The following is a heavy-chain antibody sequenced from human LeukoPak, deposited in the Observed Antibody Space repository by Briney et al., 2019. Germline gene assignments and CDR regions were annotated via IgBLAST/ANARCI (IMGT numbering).Heavy chain of an antibody. CDR1: GFTFSNYA. CDR2: IRCDGSNM. V-gene: IGHV3-30*02. CDR3: ARDGASGWSYYFDY. Sequence: GGSLRLSCAASGFTFSNYAMHWVRQAPGKGLEWVALIRCDGSNMFYSDSVKGRFTVSRDNSKNTLYLQMNSLRAEDTAVYYCARDGASGWSYYFDYWGQGTLVTVSS. D-gene: IGHD6-19*01. J-gene: IGHJ4*02.